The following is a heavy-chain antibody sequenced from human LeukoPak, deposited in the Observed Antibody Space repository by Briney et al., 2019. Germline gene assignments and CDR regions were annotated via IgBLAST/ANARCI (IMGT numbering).Heavy chain of an antibody. J-gene: IGHJ6*03. V-gene: IGHV4-39*01. CDR1: GGSISSSSYY. Sequence: SETLSLTCTVSGGSISSSSYYWDWVRQPPGKGLEWIGNVYYGGNTFYNSSLESRVTISVDMSKNQFSLKPSSLTAADTAVYYCARQRAEYFYHYLDVWGKGTSVTVSS. CDR2: VYYGGNT. CDR3: ARQRAEYFYHYLDV.